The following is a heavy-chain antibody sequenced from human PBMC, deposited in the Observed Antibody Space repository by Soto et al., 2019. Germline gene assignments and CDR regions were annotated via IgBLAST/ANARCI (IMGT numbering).Heavy chain of an antibody. Sequence: QVQLVQSGADVKKPGSSVKVSCKASEGSFGSSAISWVRQAPAQGLEWMGEIIPVFDKANYAQNFQGRLTITADEPTGTVFMQLSSLTSEDTAVYFCARLRRDWGDAFDLWGLGTLVTVSS. CDR2: IIPVFDKA. CDR3: ARLRRDWGDAFDL. D-gene: IGHD3-16*01. J-gene: IGHJ3*01. CDR1: EGSFGSSA. V-gene: IGHV1-69*01.